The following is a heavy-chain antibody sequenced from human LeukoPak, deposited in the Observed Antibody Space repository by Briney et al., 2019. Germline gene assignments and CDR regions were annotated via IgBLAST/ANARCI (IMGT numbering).Heavy chain of an antibody. CDR2: ISYSGST. CDR3: ATPYCSGISCLDVFNM. CDR1: GGSISSYH. J-gene: IGHJ3*02. Sequence: SETLSLTCTVSGGSISSYHWSWIRQPPGKRLEWIGFISYSGSTNSNPSLKSRVAISIDTSKNQFSLQLSSVTAADTATYYCATPYCSGISCLDVFNMWGQGTRVTVSS. V-gene: IGHV4-59*12. D-gene: IGHD2-2*01.